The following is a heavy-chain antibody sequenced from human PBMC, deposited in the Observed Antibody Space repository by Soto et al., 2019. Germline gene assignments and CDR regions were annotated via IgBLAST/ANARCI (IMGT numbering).Heavy chain of an antibody. CDR2: INPNSGGT. J-gene: IGHJ6*02. D-gene: IGHD6-13*01. Sequence: ASVKVSCKASGYTFTGYYMHWVRQAPGQGLEWMGWINPNSGGTNYAQKFQGWVTMTRDTSISTAYMDLSRLRSDDTAVYYCARGIAAAAARGMDVWGQGTTVTV. CDR3: ARGIAAAAARGMDV. CDR1: GYTFTGYY. V-gene: IGHV1-2*04.